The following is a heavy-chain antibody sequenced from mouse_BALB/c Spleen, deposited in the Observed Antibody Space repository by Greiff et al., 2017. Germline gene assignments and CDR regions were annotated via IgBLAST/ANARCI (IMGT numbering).Heavy chain of an antibody. V-gene: IGHV2-9*02. CDR3: ARKSSYGAMDY. D-gene: IGHD1-1*01. Sequence: QVQLKESGPGLVAPSQSLSITCTVSGFSLTSYGVHWVHQPPGKGLEWLGVIWAGGSTNYNSALMSRLSISKDNSKSQVFLKMNSLQTDDTAMYYCARKSSYGAMDYWGQGTSVTVSS. CDR1: GFSLTSYG. CDR2: IWAGGST. J-gene: IGHJ4*01.